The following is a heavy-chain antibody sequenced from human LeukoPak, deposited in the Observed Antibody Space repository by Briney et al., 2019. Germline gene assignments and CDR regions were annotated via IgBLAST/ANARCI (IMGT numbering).Heavy chain of an antibody. V-gene: IGHV4-30-2*01. CDR1: GGSISSGGYS. J-gene: IGHJ4*02. CDR3: AREDSSGYYFDY. CDR2: IYHSGST. Sequence: SQTLSLTCAVSGGSISSGGYSWSWIRPPPGKGLEWIGYIYHSGSTYYNPSLKSRVTISVDRSKNQFSLKLSSVTAADTAVYYCAREDSSGYYFDYWGQGTLVTVAS. D-gene: IGHD3-22*01.